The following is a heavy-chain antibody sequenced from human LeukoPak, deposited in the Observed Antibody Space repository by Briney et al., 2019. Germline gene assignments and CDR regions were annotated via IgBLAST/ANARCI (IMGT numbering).Heavy chain of an antibody. D-gene: IGHD5-18*01. V-gene: IGHV3-53*01. CDR3: ARENTAMVPPYGMDV. CDR2: IYSGGST. J-gene: IGHJ6*02. Sequence: PGGSLRLSYAASGFTVSSNYMSWVRQAPGKGLEWVSVIYSGGSTYYADSVKGRFTISRDNSKNTPYLQMNSLRAEDTAVYYCARENTAMVPPYGMDVWGQGTTVTVSS. CDR1: GFTVSSNY.